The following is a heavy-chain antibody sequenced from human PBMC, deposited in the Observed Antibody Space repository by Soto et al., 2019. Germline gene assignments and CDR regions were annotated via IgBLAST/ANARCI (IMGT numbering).Heavy chain of an antibody. D-gene: IGHD3-10*01. Sequence: QVQLGESGGGVVQPGRSLRLSCAASSSTFSNYGMHWVRQAPGKGLEWVAVIWYDGHTKCYPDSVKGRFTISRDNANNTLYLHMHSLRDEDTAVYYCATVDNYYGSVFWGQGTLVTVSS. CDR1: SSTFSNYG. CDR3: ATVDNYYGSVF. J-gene: IGHJ4*02. V-gene: IGHV3-33*01. CDR2: IWYDGHTK.